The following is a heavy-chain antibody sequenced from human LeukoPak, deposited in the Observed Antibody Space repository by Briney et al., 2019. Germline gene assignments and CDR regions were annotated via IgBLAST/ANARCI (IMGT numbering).Heavy chain of an antibody. Sequence: ASVNVSCKASGYTVTSYYMHWVRQAPGQGLEWMAILNPSGGSSSYAQKFQGRATLTRATSTSTVYMELSSLRSEDTAVYYCARGPFTMVRGVINYYYYGMDVWGQGTTVTVSS. V-gene: IGHV1-46*01. D-gene: IGHD3-10*01. CDR1: GYTVTSYY. CDR2: LNPSGGSS. CDR3: ARGPFTMVRGVINYYYYGMDV. J-gene: IGHJ6*02.